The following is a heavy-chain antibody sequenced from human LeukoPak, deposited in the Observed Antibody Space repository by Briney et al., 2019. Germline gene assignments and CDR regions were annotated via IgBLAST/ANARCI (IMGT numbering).Heavy chain of an antibody. J-gene: IGHJ4*02. CDR2: ISWNSGSI. CDR3: AKDDGNGWYGLFEC. CDR1: GFTYDDYA. Sequence: PGGSLRLSCAASGFTYDDYAMHWVRQAPGKGLEWVSGISWNSGSIGYADSVKGRFTISRDNAKNSLYLQMNSLRAEDTALYYCAKDDGNGWYGLFECWGQGTLATVPS. V-gene: IGHV3-9*01. D-gene: IGHD6-19*01.